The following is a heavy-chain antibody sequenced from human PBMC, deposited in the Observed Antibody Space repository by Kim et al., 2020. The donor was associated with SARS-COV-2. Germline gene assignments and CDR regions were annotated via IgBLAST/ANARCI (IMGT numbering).Heavy chain of an antibody. CDR3: ARTPYYYDNSGHLIPKYYFDF. CDR2: ISPTQSTY. CDR1: GFAFSDYY. J-gene: IGHJ4*02. Sequence: GGSLRLSCAASGFAFSDYYMSWIRQAPGKGLEWVSYISPTQSTYFYADSMKGRFTISRDNTKNSLYLQMNSLRVEDTAVYYCARTPYYYDNSGHLIPKYYFDFWGRGTLVTVSS. D-gene: IGHD3-22*01. V-gene: IGHV3-11*01.